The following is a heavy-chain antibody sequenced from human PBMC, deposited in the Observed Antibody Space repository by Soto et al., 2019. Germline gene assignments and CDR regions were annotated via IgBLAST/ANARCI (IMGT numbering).Heavy chain of an antibody. Sequence: GGSLRLSCAASGFTFSSYSMNWVRQAPGKGLEWVSYISSSSSTIYYADSVKGRFTISRGNAKNSLYLQMNSLRAEDTAVYYCARNVVVVAAKVYYYYYMDVWGKGTTVTVSS. CDR1: GFTFSSYS. CDR3: ARNVVVVAAKVYYYYYMDV. CDR2: ISSSSSTI. D-gene: IGHD2-15*01. J-gene: IGHJ6*03. V-gene: IGHV3-48*01.